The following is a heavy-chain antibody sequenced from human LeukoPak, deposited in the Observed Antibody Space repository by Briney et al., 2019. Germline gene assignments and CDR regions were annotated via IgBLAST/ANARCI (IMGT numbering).Heavy chain of an antibody. CDR2: INPNSGGT. Sequence: VASVKVSCKASGYTFTGYYMHWVRQAPGQGLEWMGWINPNSGGTNYAQKFQGRVTMTRDTSISTAYMELSRLRFDDTAVYYCAKILGYCTNGVCYDYWGQGTLVTVSS. D-gene: IGHD2-8*01. J-gene: IGHJ4*02. V-gene: IGHV1-2*02. CDR1: GYTFTGYY. CDR3: AKILGYCTNGVCYDY.